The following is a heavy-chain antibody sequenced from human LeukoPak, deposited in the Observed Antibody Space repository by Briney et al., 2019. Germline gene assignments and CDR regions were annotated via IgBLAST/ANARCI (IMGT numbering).Heavy chain of an antibody. V-gene: IGHV3-53*01. Sequence: GGSLRLSCAASGFTFSSYWMSWVRQAPGKGLEWVSVIYSGGSTYYADSVKGRFTISRDNSKNTLYLQMNSLRAEDTAVYYCAKGPHIVVVTAGNDYWGQGTLVTVSS. CDR1: GFTFSSYW. J-gene: IGHJ4*02. CDR2: IYSGGST. CDR3: AKGPHIVVVTAGNDY. D-gene: IGHD2-21*02.